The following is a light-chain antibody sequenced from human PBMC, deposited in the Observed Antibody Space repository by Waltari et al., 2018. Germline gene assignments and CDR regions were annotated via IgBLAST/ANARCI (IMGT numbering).Light chain of an antibody. CDR1: SSDVGGYNY. J-gene: IGLJ2*01. V-gene: IGLV2-8*01. CDR2: EVS. CDR3: SSYAGSNKYVV. Sequence: QSALTQPPSASGSPGQSVTISCTGTSSDVGGYNYVSWYQQHPGKAPKLMIYEVSKRPSGVPDRFSGSKSGNTASLTVSGLQGEDEADYYCSSYAGSNKYVVFGGGTKLTVL.